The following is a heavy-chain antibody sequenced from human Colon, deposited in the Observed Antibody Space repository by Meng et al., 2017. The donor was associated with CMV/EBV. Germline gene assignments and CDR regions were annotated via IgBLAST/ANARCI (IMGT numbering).Heavy chain of an antibody. CDR1: GFTFNNFE. V-gene: IGHV3-48*03. CDR2: ISIRGTTI. J-gene: IGHJ6*02. CDR3: AKVYSSGWDDGIDV. Sequence: GGSLRLSCAASGFTFNNFEMNWVRQAPGKGLEWVSYISIRGTTIYYADSVKGRFTISRDNAKNSLYLQMNSLRAEDTAVYYCAKVYSSGWDDGIDVWGQGTTVTVSS. D-gene: IGHD6-19*01.